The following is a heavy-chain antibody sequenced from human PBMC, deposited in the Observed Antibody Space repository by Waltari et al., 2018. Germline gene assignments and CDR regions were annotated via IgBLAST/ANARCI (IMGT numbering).Heavy chain of an antibody. CDR2: IKSRTGGGTT. D-gene: IGHD2-21*02. V-gene: IGHV3-15*01. J-gene: IGHJ3*01. Sequence: EFPLVESGGCLFPPLGSLRLSLEASGFTFSNAWMKWVRQAPGKGLEWVGRIKSRTGGGTTDYAAPVKGRFSVSRDDSKKMLYLEMNNLKPEDTAMYFCTTRSLVEGTDDVLDLWGRGTMAIVSS. CDR1: GFTFSNAW. CDR3: TTRSLVEGTDDVLDL.